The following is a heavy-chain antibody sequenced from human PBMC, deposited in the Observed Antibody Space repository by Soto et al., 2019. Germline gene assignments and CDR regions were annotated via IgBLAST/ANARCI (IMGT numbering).Heavy chain of an antibody. Sequence: ASVKVSCKASGYTFTSYGISWVRQAPGQGLEWMGWISAYNGNTNYAQKLQGRVTMTTDTSTSTAYMELRSLRSDDTAVYYCASTDIVVVPAARPDAFDIWGQGTMVTVSS. D-gene: IGHD2-2*01. CDR1: GYTFTSYG. V-gene: IGHV1-18*01. CDR2: ISAYNGNT. CDR3: ASTDIVVVPAARPDAFDI. J-gene: IGHJ3*02.